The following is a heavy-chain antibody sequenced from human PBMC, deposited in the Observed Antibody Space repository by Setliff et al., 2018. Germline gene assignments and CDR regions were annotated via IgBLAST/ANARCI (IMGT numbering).Heavy chain of an antibody. CDR3: VPEGYSEYFQD. D-gene: IGHD1-1*01. CDR1: GASVSSHY. Sequence: KTSETLSLTCNVSGASVSSHYWDWIRQPPGKGLEWIGFISYSGITTYNVSLKSRVSISVDTSKNQLSLTLSSVTAADTAVYYCVPEGYSEYFQDWGRGTLVTVSS. J-gene: IGHJ1*01. CDR2: ISYSGIT. V-gene: IGHV4-59*02.